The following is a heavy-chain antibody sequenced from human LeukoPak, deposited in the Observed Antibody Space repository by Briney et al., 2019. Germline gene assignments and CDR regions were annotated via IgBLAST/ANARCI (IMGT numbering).Heavy chain of an antibody. V-gene: IGHV1-24*01. D-gene: IGHD3-16*02. J-gene: IGHJ4*02. Sequence: ASVKVSCKVSGYTLTELSMHWVRQAPGKGLEWMGGFDPEDGETIYAQKFQGRVTMTEDTSTDTAYMELSSLRSEDTAVYYCATGSNLEYVRGSYRLPPFDYWGQGTLVTVSS. CDR3: ATGSNLEYVRGSYRLPPFDY. CDR2: FDPEDGET. CDR1: GYTLTELS.